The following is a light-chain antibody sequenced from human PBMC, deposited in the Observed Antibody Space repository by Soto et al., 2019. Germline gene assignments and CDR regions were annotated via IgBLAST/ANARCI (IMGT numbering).Light chain of an antibody. V-gene: IGLV2-14*01. J-gene: IGLJ2*01. CDR3: SSYTIESFFFL. CDR2: DVT. CDR1: SSDVGGYNY. Sequence: QSALTQPASVSGSPGQSITISCTGTSSDVGGYNYVSWYQQYPGKAPKLLIYDVTSRPSGVSNRFSGSKSGNTASLTISGLQAEDEADYYCSSYTIESFFFLFGGGTKLTVL.